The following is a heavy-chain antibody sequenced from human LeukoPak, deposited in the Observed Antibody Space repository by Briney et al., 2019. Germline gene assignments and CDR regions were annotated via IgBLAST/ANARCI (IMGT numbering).Heavy chain of an antibody. CDR2: LDRDGTTT. D-gene: IGHD2/OR15-2a*01. Sequence: GGSLRLSCVASGFTFSTYWMHWVRQAPGKGLEWVSRLDRDGTTTSYADSVYGRFTISRDNAKSTLYLQMRSLRAEDTAVYYCVRDTENIGYDAFKFWGHGTLVTVSS. CDR1: GFTFSTYW. CDR3: VRDTENIGYDAFKF. J-gene: IGHJ4*01. V-gene: IGHV3-74*01.